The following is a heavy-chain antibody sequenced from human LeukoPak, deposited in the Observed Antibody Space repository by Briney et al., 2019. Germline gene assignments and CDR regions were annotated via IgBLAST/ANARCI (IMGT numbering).Heavy chain of an antibody. V-gene: IGHV3-9*01. D-gene: IGHD2-15*01. Sequence: GGSLRLSCAASGFTFSDYYMSWIRQAPGKGLEWVSGISWNSGSIGYADSVKGRFTISRDNAKNSLYLQMNSLRAEDTALYYCAKDMCSGGSCPYYYGMDVWGQGTTVTVSS. CDR2: ISWNSGSI. CDR3: AKDMCSGGSCPYYYGMDV. J-gene: IGHJ6*02. CDR1: GFTFSDYY.